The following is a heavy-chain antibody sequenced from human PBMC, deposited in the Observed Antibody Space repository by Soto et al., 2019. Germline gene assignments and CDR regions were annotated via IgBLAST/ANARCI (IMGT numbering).Heavy chain of an antibody. D-gene: IGHD3-10*01. J-gene: IGHJ4*02. CDR2: INAGYGNT. CDR1: GYTFSSYA. Sequence: ASVKFSFKASGYTFSSYAMHWLRQAPGQRLEWMGWINAGYGNTKSSQKFQDRVTISRDTSASTAYMELTSLRSEDTAVYYCERDALVRGVHPPDYWGQGTLVTVSS. CDR3: ERDALVRGVHPPDY. V-gene: IGHV1-3*01.